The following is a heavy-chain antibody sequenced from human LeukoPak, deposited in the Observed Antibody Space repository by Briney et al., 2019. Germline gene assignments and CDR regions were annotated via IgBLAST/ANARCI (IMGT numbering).Heavy chain of an antibody. CDR2: ISGSGGST. CDR3: ARRYCTSTSCSFFDS. Sequence: GGSLRLSCGASGFTFSSAAMRWVRQAPGKGLEWVSDISGSGGSTYYADSVRGRFTISRDNSENTLYLQMNSLRAEDTAVYYCARRYCTSTSCSFFDSWGQGTLVTVSS. V-gene: IGHV3-23*01. CDR1: GFTFSSAA. D-gene: IGHD2-2*01. J-gene: IGHJ4*02.